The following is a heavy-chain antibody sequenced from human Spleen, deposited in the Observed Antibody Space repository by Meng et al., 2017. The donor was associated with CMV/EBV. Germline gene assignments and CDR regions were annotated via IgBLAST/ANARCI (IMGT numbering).Heavy chain of an antibody. CDR1: GVTFSSYA. J-gene: IGHJ4*02. D-gene: IGHD5-12*01. V-gene: IGHV3-30-3*01. Sequence: QVQLVESGGGVVQPGRSLRLSCAASGVTFSSYAMHWVRQAPGKGLEWVAVISYDGSNKYYADSVKGRFTISRDNSKNTLYLQMNSLRAEDTAVYYCARARARGYSGYDYSGFDYWGQGTLVTVSA. CDR2: ISYDGSNK. CDR3: ARARARGYSGYDYSGFDY.